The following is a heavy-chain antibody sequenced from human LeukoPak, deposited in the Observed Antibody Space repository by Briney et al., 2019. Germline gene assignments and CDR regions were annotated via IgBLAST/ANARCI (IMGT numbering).Heavy chain of an antibody. Sequence: SQTPSLTCTVSGGSISSGSYYWSWIRQPAGKGLEWIGRIYTSGSTNYNPSLKSRVTISVDTSKNQFSLKLSSVTAADTAVYYCARDQRYSYATDYWGQGTLVTVSS. J-gene: IGHJ4*02. CDR3: ARDQRYSYATDY. CDR2: IYTSGST. D-gene: IGHD5-18*01. CDR1: GGSISSGSYY. V-gene: IGHV4-61*02.